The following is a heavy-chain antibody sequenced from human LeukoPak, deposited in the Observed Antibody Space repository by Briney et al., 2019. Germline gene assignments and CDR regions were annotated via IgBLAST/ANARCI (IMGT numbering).Heavy chain of an antibody. CDR1: GLTFSSFA. CDR2: ISGSGGST. Sequence: PGGSLRSSCAASGLTFSSFAMSWVPQAPGKGLEWVSAISGSGGSTYYADSVKGRFTISRDNSKNTLYLQMNSLRAEDTAVYYCAKGVVVVPAAIDYWGQGTLVTVSS. D-gene: IGHD2-2*01. CDR3: AKGVVVVPAAIDY. V-gene: IGHV3-23*01. J-gene: IGHJ4*02.